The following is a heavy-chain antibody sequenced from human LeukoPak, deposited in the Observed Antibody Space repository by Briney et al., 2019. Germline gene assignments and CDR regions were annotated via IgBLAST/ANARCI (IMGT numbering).Heavy chain of an antibody. CDR1: GGSISSGDYY. V-gene: IGHV4-30-4*01. CDR3: ARVVVMRGRWLDY. D-gene: IGHD3-22*01. J-gene: IGHJ4*02. Sequence: SQTLSLTCTVSGGSISSGDYYWSWIRQPPGKGLEWIGYIYYSGSTHYNPSLKSRVTISVDTSKNQFSLKLSSVTAADTAVYYCARVVVMRGRWLDYWGQGTLVTVSS. CDR2: IYYSGST.